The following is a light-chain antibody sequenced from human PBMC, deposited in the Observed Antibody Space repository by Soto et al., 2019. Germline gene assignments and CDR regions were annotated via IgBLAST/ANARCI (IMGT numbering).Light chain of an antibody. V-gene: IGKV1-33*01. CDR1: QAISYY. CDR3: QQYDNLPLT. CDR2: DAS. Sequence: DIQMTQSPSSLSASVGDRVTITCQASQAISYYLNWFQQKPGKAPKLLIYDASNLEIGVPSRFSGSRSGTYFTFTINSLQPEDIATYYCQQYDNLPLTFGGGTKVEIK. J-gene: IGKJ4*01.